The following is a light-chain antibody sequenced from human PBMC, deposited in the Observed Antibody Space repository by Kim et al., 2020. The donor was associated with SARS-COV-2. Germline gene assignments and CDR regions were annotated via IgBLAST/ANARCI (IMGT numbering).Light chain of an antibody. J-gene: IGKJ4*01. Sequence: PGESATLSCRASQSVRGNYLAWYQQIPGQAPRLLIYGASRRVPGIPDRFSGSGSGTDFTLTISRLEPEDFALYFCQQYGSAPRLSFGGGTKVDIK. V-gene: IGKV3-20*01. CDR3: QQYGSAPRLS. CDR1: QSVRGNY. CDR2: GAS.